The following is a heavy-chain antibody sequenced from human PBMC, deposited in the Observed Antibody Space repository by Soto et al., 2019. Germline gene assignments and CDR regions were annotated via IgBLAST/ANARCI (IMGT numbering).Heavy chain of an antibody. CDR3: ARLPGNIVVVPAGPYYYYGMDV. J-gene: IGHJ6*02. Sequence: SETLSLTCAVYGGSFSGYYWSWIRQPPGKGLEWIGYIYYTGSTNYNPSLKSRVTISVDTSKNQFSLKLSSVTAADTAVYYCARLPGNIVVVPAGPYYYYGMDVWGQGTTVTVSS. CDR1: GGSFSGYY. CDR2: IYYTGST. D-gene: IGHD2-2*01. V-gene: IGHV4-59*08.